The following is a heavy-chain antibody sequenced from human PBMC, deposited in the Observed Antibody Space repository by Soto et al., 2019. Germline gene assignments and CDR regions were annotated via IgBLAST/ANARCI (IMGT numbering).Heavy chain of an antibody. D-gene: IGHD2-15*01. V-gene: IGHV3-33*01. CDR3: SRGLRSVLDN. CDR1: GSTFSTFG. Sequence: RGFRTLSWVASGSTFSTFGMHCVRQAPGKGLEWVAVISNDEKSKQYADSVRGRFAISRDTYKKTLYLHMTRLRAEYTAIYYWSRGLRSVLDNWGQGTMVTVSS. CDR2: ISNDEKSK. J-gene: IGHJ4*02.